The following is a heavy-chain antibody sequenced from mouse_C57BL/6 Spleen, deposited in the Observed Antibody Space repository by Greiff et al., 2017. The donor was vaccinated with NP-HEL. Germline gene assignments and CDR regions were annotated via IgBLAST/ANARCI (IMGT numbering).Heavy chain of an antibody. J-gene: IGHJ4*01. Sequence: VKLMESGAELARPGASVKLSCKASGYTFTSYGISWVKQRTGQGLEWIGEIYPRSGNTYYNEKFKGKATLTADKSSSTAYMELRSLTSEDSAVYFCAIPTVVAPYYAMDYWGQGTSVTVSS. CDR2: IYPRSGNT. D-gene: IGHD1-1*01. CDR1: GYTFTSYG. V-gene: IGHV1-81*01. CDR3: AIPTVVAPYYAMDY.